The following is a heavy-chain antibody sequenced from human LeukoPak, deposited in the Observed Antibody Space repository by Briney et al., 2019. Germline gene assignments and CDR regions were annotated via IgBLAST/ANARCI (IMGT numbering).Heavy chain of an antibody. Sequence: ASVKVSCKASGYTFTGYYMHWVRQAPGQGLEWMGWINPNSGGTNYAQKFQGRVTMTRDTSISTAYMELSRLRSDDTAVYYCARGTFYGDYGPELEGYWGQGTLVTVSS. J-gene: IGHJ4*02. CDR3: ARGTFYGDYGPELEGY. CDR2: INPNSGGT. V-gene: IGHV1-2*02. D-gene: IGHD4-17*01. CDR1: GYTFTGYY.